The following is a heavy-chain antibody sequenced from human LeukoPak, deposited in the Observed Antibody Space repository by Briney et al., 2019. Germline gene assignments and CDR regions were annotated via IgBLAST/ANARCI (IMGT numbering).Heavy chain of an antibody. V-gene: IGHV4-4*07. D-gene: IGHD3-10*01. CDR1: GGSISSYY. J-gene: IGHJ4*02. CDR3: ARLRGYYGSGSALGY. CDR2: IYISGST. Sequence: SETLSLTCTVSGGSISSYYWSWIRQPAGKGLEWIGRIYISGSTNYNPSLKSRVTMSVDTSKNQFSLKLSSVTAADTAVYYCARLRGYYGSGSALGYWGQGTLVTVSS.